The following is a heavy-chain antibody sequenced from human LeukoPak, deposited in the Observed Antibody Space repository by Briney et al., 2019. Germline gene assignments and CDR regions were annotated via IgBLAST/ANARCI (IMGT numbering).Heavy chain of an antibody. CDR2: IYYSGST. Sequence: SETLSLTCTVSGGSISSSSYYWGWIRQPPGKGLEWIGSIYYSGSTYYNPSLKSRVTISVDTSKNQFSLKLSSVTAADTAVYYCARVSRSPYYYATLADYWGQGTLVTVSS. J-gene: IGHJ4*02. V-gene: IGHV4-39*01. D-gene: IGHD3-10*01. CDR3: ARVSRSPYYYATLADY. CDR1: GGSISSSSYY.